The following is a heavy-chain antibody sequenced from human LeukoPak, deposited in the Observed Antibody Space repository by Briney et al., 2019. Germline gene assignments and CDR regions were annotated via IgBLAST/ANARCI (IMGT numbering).Heavy chain of an antibody. J-gene: IGHJ5*02. D-gene: IGHD3-22*01. Sequence: GGSLRLSCAASGFTFSSYSMNWVRQAPGKGLEWVSAISGSGGSTYYADSVKGRFTISRDNSKNTLYLQMNSLRAEDTAVYYCAKDPDYYDSSGFTWGQGTLVTVSS. V-gene: IGHV3-23*01. CDR1: GFTFSSYS. CDR3: AKDPDYYDSSGFT. CDR2: ISGSGGST.